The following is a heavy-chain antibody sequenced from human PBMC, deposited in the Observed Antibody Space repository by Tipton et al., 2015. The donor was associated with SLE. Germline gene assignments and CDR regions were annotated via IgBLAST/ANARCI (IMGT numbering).Heavy chain of an antibody. D-gene: IGHD2-15*01. Sequence: TLSLTCAVYGGSFSGYYWSWIRQPPGKGLEWIGEINHSGSTYYNPSLKSRVTISVDTSKNQFSLKLSPVTAADTAVYYCARQGVGYCSGGSCYPDAFDIWGQGTMVTVSS. CDR3: ARQGVGYCSGGSCYPDAFDI. CDR2: INHSGST. J-gene: IGHJ3*02. V-gene: IGHV4-34*09. CDR1: GGSFSGYY.